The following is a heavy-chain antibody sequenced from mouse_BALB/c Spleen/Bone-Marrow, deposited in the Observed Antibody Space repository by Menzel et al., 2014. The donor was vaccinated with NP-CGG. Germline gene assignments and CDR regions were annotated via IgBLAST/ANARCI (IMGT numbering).Heavy chain of an antibody. Sequence: VKLEESGAELVKPGASVKLPCTASGFNIKDTYMHWVKQRPEQGLEWIGRIDPANVNTKYDPKFQGKATITADTSSNTAYLQLSSLTSEDTAVYYCASYVYGYYFDYWGQGTTLTVSS. CDR3: ASYVYGYYFDY. CDR1: GFNIKDTY. CDR2: IDPANVNT. J-gene: IGHJ2*01. V-gene: IGHV14-3*02. D-gene: IGHD1-1*01.